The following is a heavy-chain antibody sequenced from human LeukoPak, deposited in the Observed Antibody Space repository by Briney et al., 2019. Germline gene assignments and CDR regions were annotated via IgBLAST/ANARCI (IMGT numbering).Heavy chain of an antibody. CDR2: INSDGSST. CDR3: ARGKGYPYYFDY. V-gene: IGHV3-74*01. J-gene: IGHJ4*02. D-gene: IGHD1-1*01. CDR1: GFTFSSYW. Sequence: PGGSLRLSCAASGFTFSSYWMHWVRQAPGKGLVWVSCINSDGSSTSYADSVKGRFTISRDNAKNSLYLQMNSLRAEDTAVYYCARGKGYPYYFDYWGQGTLVTVSS.